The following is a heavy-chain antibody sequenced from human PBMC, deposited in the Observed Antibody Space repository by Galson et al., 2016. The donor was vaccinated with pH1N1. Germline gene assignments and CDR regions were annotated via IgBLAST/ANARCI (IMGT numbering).Heavy chain of an antibody. Sequence: SVKVSCKASGYTFTSNGISWVRQAPGQGLEWMGWINVDTGNTVHAQKLQDRVTMTTDTSTKTADMELRSLKSDDTAVYYCARAGNCDGDRCYGNGLDVWGQGTTVTVSS. CDR1: GYTFTSNG. V-gene: IGHV1-18*01. J-gene: IGHJ6*02. CDR2: INVDTGNT. CDR3: ARAGNCDGDRCYGNGLDV. D-gene: IGHD2-21*01.